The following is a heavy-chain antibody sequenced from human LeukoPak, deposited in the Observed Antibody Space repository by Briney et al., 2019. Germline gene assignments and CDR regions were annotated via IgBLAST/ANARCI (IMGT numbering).Heavy chain of an antibody. CDR1: GFTFSNYV. CDR3: ARWGQVFMFEGY. J-gene: IGHJ4*02. CDR2: IGGSGGDT. D-gene: IGHD3-16*01. Sequence: PGGSLRLSCAASGFTFSNYVMTWVRQAPGKGLEWVSTIGGSGGDTYYRDSVKGRFTISRDNSKNTLYLQVNSLRAEDTAVYYCARWGQVFMFEGYWGQGTLVTVSS. V-gene: IGHV3-23*01.